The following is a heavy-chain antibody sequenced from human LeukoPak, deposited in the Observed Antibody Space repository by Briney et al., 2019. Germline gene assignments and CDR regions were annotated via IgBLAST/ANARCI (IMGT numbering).Heavy chain of an antibody. CDR1: GGSFSGYY. V-gene: IGHV3-15*01. D-gene: IGHD6-19*01. Sequence: ETLSLTCAVYGGSFSGYYWSWVRQAPGKGLEWVGRFKSKNDGGTTDYGAPVKGRFTVSRDDSRNTLYLQMNNVKTEDTAVYYCTATVAGSNGFDYWGQGTLVTVSS. J-gene: IGHJ4*02. CDR2: FKSKNDGGTT. CDR3: TATVAGSNGFDY.